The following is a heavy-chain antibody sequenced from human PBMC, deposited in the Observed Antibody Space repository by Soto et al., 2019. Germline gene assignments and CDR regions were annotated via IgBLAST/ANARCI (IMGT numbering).Heavy chain of an antibody. CDR1: GFTFSSYG. J-gene: IGHJ4*02. CDR3: AKDPRSPTGVVVVAATPDY. CDR2: ISYDGSNK. V-gene: IGHV3-30*18. D-gene: IGHD2-15*01. Sequence: QVQLVESGGGVVQPGRSLRLSCAASGFTFSSYGMHWVRQAPGKGLEWVAVISYDGSNKYYADSVKGRFTISRDNSKNTLYLQMNSLRAEYTAVYNCAKDPRSPTGVVVVAATPDYWGQGTLVTVSS.